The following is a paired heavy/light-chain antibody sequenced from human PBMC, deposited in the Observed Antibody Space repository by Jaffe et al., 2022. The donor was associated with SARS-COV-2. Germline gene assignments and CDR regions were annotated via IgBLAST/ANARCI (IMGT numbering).Light chain of an antibody. V-gene: IGLV1-47*01. Sequence: QSVLTQPPSASGTPGQPVTISCSGSTSNIGTNFVYWYQQLPGTAPKLLLYGRNQRPSGVPDRFSGSKSGTSASLDISGLRSDDEADYYCATWDDNLSGWVFGGGTRLTVL. CDR1: TSNIGTNF. J-gene: IGLJ3*02. CDR2: GRN. CDR3: ATWDDNLSGWV.
Heavy chain of an antibody. D-gene: IGHD3-10*01. CDR1: GDTFSNYY. Sequence: QVQLVQSGTVVKAPGASVTISCKTSGDTFSNYYIHWVRQAPGPGLEWVGLINPSGSGTSYAQKFRGRVTLTRDTSTSTVYLEMINVRFEDTAKYYCAITEGSGPGYWGQGTLVTVSS. V-gene: IGHV1-46*01. CDR2: INPSGSGT. CDR3: AITEGSGPGY. J-gene: IGHJ4*02.